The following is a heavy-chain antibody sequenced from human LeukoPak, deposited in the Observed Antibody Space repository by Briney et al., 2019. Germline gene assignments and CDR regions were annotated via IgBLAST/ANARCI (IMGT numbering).Heavy chain of an antibody. V-gene: IGHV3-23*01. D-gene: IGHD6-19*01. CDR3: AKGSGYSSGWFNY. CDR1: GFTFSGYA. Sequence: PGGSLRLSCAASGFTFSGYAMSWVRQAPGKGLEWVSVISGSGGSTYYADSVKGRFTISRDNSKNTLYLQMNSLRAEDTAVYYCAKGSGYSSGWFNYWGQGTLVTVSS. CDR2: ISGSGGST. J-gene: IGHJ4*02.